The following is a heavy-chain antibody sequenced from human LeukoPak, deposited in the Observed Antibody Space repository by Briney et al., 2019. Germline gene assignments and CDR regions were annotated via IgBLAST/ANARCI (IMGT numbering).Heavy chain of an antibody. J-gene: IGHJ4*02. CDR1: GFTFSSYS. CDR3: ARGPDCSGGSCYSVGFDY. D-gene: IGHD2-15*01. Sequence: GGSLRLSCAASGFTFSSYSMNWVRQAPGKGLEWVSSISSSSSYIYYADSVKGRFTISRDNAKNSLYLQMNSLRAEDTAVCYCARGPDCSGGSCYSVGFDYWGQGTLVTVSS. V-gene: IGHV3-21*01. CDR2: ISSSSSYI.